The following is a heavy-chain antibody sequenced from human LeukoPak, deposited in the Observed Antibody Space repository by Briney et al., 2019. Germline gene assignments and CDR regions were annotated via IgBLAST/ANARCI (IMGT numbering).Heavy chain of an antibody. Sequence: GASVKVSCKASGYTFTSYGISWVRQAPGQGLEWMGWISAYNGNTNYAQKLQGRVTMTTDTSTSTGYMELRSLRSDDTAVYYCARDHLEYSSSSGWFDPWGQGTLVTVSS. V-gene: IGHV1-18*01. J-gene: IGHJ5*02. CDR3: ARDHLEYSSSSGWFDP. D-gene: IGHD6-6*01. CDR1: GYTFTSYG. CDR2: ISAYNGNT.